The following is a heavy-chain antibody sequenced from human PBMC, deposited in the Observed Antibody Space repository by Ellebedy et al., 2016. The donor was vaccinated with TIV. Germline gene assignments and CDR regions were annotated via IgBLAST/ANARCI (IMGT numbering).Heavy chain of an antibody. J-gene: IGHJ2*01. Sequence: GESLKISCTASGFTLSNYWMTWVRQAPGRGLEWVANINEDGTKKNFVDSVRGRFTISRDDAGNSLFLQMNSLGAEDTAVYYCARATYGASYLWGRGTLVTVSS. CDR2: INEDGTKK. D-gene: IGHD4-17*01. V-gene: IGHV3-7*01. CDR3: ARATYGASYL. CDR1: GFTLSNYW.